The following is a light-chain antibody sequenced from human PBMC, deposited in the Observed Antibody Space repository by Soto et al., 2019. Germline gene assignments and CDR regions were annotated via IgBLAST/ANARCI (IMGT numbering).Light chain of an antibody. Sequence: DIKLTQSPSSLSASLGDRVTITCRASLRISKYLNWYQQKPGKAPKLLIYGASTLQSGVPSSFSGSGSGTDFTLTITNLQPKDSATYFCQQSHSTPLTFGGGTKLEI. CDR3: QQSHSTPLT. CDR1: LRISKY. J-gene: IGKJ4*01. CDR2: GAS. V-gene: IGKV1-39*01.